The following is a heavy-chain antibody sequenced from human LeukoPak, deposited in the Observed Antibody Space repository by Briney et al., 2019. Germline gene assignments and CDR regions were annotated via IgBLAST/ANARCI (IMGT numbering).Heavy chain of an antibody. V-gene: IGHV3-23*01. CDR1: GFIFSDYA. CDR2: ITDNGINT. Sequence: PGGSLRLSCAASGFIFSDYAMTWVRQGPGERLEWVSSITDNGINTYYIDSVKGRFTISRDNSKNTLFLQMNSLRAEDTAVYYCAKDVNSSGYYLGFDYWGQGTLVTVSS. CDR3: AKDVNSSGYYLGFDY. D-gene: IGHD3-22*01. J-gene: IGHJ4*02.